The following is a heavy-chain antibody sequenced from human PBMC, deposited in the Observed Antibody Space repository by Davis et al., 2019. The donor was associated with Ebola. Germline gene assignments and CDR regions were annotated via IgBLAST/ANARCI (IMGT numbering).Heavy chain of an antibody. CDR2: IYPGDSDT. CDR3: ARQQWPGDYYYYGMDV. J-gene: IGHJ6*04. D-gene: IGHD6-19*01. CDR1: GYSFTSYW. V-gene: IGHV5-51*01. Sequence: GESLKISCKGSGYSFTSYWIAWVRQMPGKGLEWMGIIYPGDSDTRYSPSFQGQVTISADKSISTAYLQWSSLKASDTAMYYCARQQWPGDYYYYGMDVWGKGTTVTVSS.